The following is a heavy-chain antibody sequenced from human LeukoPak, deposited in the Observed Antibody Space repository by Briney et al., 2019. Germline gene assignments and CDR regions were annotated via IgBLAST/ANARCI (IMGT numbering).Heavy chain of an antibody. J-gene: IGHJ5*02. CDR1: GDSISGYY. Sequence: SETLSLTCTVSGDSISGYYWSWIRQPPGKGLQWIGYIYNNGRSDYNPSLGGRVTISIDTSKNQFSLKMRFVTAADTAVYYCARTTMIKRPGWFDPWGQGTLVTVSS. CDR3: ARTTMIKRPGWFDP. D-gene: IGHD3-22*01. V-gene: IGHV4-59*08. CDR2: IYNNGRS.